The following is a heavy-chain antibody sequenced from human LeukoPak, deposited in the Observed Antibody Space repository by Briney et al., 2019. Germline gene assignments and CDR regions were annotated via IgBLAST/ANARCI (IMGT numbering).Heavy chain of an antibody. D-gene: IGHD2-21*01. CDR3: ARGHDGYGYGRFNCFDP. J-gene: IGHJ5*02. V-gene: IGHV4-59*12. CDR1: GGSISSYY. Sequence: SETLSLTCTVSGGSISSYYWSWIRQPPGKGLEWIGYIYYSGSTNYNPSLKSRVTLSVDPSKHQFSLNLSSATAADTAVYYCARGHDGYGYGRFNCFDPWGQGTLVTVSS. CDR2: IYYSGST.